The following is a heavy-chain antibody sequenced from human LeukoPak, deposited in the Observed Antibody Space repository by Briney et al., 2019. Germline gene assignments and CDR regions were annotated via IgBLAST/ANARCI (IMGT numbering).Heavy chain of an antibody. CDR3: AKDFRLQLTLRPYNWFDP. D-gene: IGHD6-13*01. CDR1: GFTFSIYV. V-gene: IGHV3-23*01. Sequence: GGSLRLSCAASGFTFSIYVMYWVRQAPGKGLEWVSAISGSGVNTYYADSVKGRFTISRDNSKDTLYLQMNSLRAEDTAVYYCAKDFRLQLTLRPYNWFDPWGQGTLVTVSS. CDR2: ISGSGVNT. J-gene: IGHJ5*02.